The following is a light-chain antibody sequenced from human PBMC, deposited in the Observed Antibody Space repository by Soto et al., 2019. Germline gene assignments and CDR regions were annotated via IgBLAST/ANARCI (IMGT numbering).Light chain of an antibody. J-gene: IGKJ4*01. V-gene: IGKV3-20*01. CDR2: RAS. CDR3: QQYESSPLT. CDR1: QSVSSSF. Sequence: EIVLTQSPDTLSLSPGERATLSCRASQSVSSSFLAWYQQKPGQAPRLLIYRASSRAIGIPDRFTGSGSGTDFTLTISRLEPEDFAVYYCQQYESSPLTFGGGTKVEIK.